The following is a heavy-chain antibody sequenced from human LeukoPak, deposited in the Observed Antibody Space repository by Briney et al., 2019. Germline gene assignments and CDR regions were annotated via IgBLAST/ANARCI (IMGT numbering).Heavy chain of an antibody. D-gene: IGHD3-22*01. CDR2: TSGSGGST. V-gene: IGHV3-23*01. CDR1: GFTFSNYA. CDR3: ARDEYYYDSSGYSGWFDP. Sequence: PGGSLRLSCAASGFTFSNYAMSWVRQAPGQGLEWGSATSGSGGSTYYADSVKGRFTISRDNSKNTLYLQMNSLRAEDTAVYYCARDEYYYDSSGYSGWFDPWGQGTLVTVSS. J-gene: IGHJ5*02.